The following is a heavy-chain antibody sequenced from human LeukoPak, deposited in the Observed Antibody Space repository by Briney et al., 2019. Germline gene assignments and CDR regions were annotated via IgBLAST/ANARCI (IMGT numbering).Heavy chain of an antibody. CDR1: EFTFSYYY. CDR3: ARASFDILTGLPAWFDF. Sequence: GGSLRLSCVGSEFTFSYYYMTWVRQAPGKGLQWVANIKQDGTEKYYADSVKGRFTISRDNAENSVFLQMNNLRAEDTAVYYCARASFDILTGLPAWFDFWGQGTLVIVSS. V-gene: IGHV3-7*03. CDR2: IKQDGTEK. J-gene: IGHJ5*01. D-gene: IGHD3-9*01.